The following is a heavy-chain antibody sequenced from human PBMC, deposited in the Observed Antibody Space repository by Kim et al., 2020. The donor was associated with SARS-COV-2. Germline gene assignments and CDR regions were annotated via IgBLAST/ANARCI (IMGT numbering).Heavy chain of an antibody. D-gene: IGHD5-12*01. CDR3: AKDHGFGAIVATITWYYFAY. J-gene: IGHJ4*02. Sequence: GGSLRLSCAASGFTFDDYAMHWVRQAPGKGLEWVSGISWNSGGIGYADSVKGRFTISRDNAKNSLYLQMNSLRAEDTALYYCAKDHGFGAIVATITWYYFAYWGQGTLVPVSS. CDR1: GFTFDDYA. V-gene: IGHV3-9*01. CDR2: ISWNSGGI.